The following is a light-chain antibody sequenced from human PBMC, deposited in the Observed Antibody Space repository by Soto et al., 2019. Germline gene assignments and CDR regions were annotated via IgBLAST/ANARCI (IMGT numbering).Light chain of an antibody. CDR3: CSYAGNSLWV. Sequence: QSALTQPRSVSGSPGQSVTISCTGTSSDVGGYNYVSWYQQHPGKAPKLVIYDVSKRPSGCSDRFSGSKSGNTASLTISGLQAEDEADYYCCSYAGNSLWVFGGGTKLTVL. J-gene: IGLJ3*02. CDR1: SSDVGGYNY. CDR2: DVS. V-gene: IGLV2-11*01.